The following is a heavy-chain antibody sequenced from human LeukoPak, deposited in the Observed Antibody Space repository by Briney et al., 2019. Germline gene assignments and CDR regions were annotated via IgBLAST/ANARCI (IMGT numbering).Heavy chain of an antibody. CDR1: GFTFSRYR. CDR2: IKQDGSER. CDR3: ARDQYDILTGYSTNIDY. Sequence: PGGSLRLSCAASGFTFSRYRMSWVRQAPGKGLEWVANIKQDGSERCYVDSVRGRFTISRDNAKNSLYLQMNGLRAEDTAVYYCARDQYDILTGYSTNIDYWGQGTLVTVSS. J-gene: IGHJ4*02. V-gene: IGHV3-7*01. D-gene: IGHD3-9*01.